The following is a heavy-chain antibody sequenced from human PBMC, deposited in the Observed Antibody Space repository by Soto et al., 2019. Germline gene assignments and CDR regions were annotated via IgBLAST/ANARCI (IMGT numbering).Heavy chain of an antibody. CDR3: ARGKQLWFSGYFDY. Sequence: SETLSLTCTVSGGSISSSSYYWGWIRQPPGKGLEWIESIYYSGSTNYNPSLKSRVTISVDTSKNQFSLKLSSVTAADTAVYYCARGKQLWFSGYFDYWGQGTLVTVSS. J-gene: IGHJ4*02. D-gene: IGHD5-18*01. CDR2: IYYSGST. V-gene: IGHV4-39*07. CDR1: GGSISSSSYY.